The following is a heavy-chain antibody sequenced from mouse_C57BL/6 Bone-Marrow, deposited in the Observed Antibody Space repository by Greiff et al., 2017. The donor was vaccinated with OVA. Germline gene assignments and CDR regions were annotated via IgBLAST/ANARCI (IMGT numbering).Heavy chain of an antibody. D-gene: IGHD3-2*02. J-gene: IGHJ2*01. V-gene: IGHV5-4*01. CDR3: AGETAQATSFDY. CDR2: ISDGGSYT. Sequence: EVKLVESGGGLVKPGGSLKLSCAASGFTFSSYAMSWVRQTPEQRLEWVATISDGGSYTYYPDNVKGRFTISRDNAKNNLYLQMSHLKSEDTAMYYCAGETAQATSFDYWGQGTTLTVSS. CDR1: GFTFSSYA.